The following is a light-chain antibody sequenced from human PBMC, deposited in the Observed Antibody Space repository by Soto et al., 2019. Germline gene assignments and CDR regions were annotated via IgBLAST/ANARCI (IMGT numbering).Light chain of an antibody. CDR2: EVS. CDR3: SSFAGSRVLV. J-gene: IGLJ2*01. Sequence: QSALTQPASVSGSPGQSITISCTGTSSDVGAYNYVSWYQQHPGKPPQLIIYEVSDRPSGVSNRFSGSKSGNTASLTISGLQAEDEAVYYCSSFAGSRVLVLGGGTKLTV. V-gene: IGLV2-14*01. CDR1: SSDVGAYNY.